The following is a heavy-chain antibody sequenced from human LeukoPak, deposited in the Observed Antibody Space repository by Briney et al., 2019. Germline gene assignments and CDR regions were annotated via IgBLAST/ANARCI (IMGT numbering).Heavy chain of an antibody. V-gene: IGHV1-18*01. J-gene: IGHJ5*02. Sequence: ASVKVSCKASGYTFTSYGISWVRQAPGQGLEWMGWISAYNGNTNYAQKLQGRVTMTTDTSTSTAYMELRSLRSDDTAVYYCARGPRGYSSSWFFDPWGQGTLVTVSS. D-gene: IGHD6-13*01. CDR2: ISAYNGNT. CDR3: ARGPRGYSSSWFFDP. CDR1: GYTFTSYG.